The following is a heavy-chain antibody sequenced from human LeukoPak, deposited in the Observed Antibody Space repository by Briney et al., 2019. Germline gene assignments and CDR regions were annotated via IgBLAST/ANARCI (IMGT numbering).Heavy chain of an antibody. D-gene: IGHD1-26*01. CDR3: TRLLYSGSSWFDP. Sequence: GESLKISCKGSGYSFTNYWIGWVRQMPGKGLEWMGIIFPGDSDTRYSPSFQGQVTISADKSISTAYLQWSSLKASDTAMYYCTRLLYSGSSWFDPWGQGTLVTASS. CDR1: GYSFTNYW. J-gene: IGHJ5*02. CDR2: IFPGDSDT. V-gene: IGHV5-51*01.